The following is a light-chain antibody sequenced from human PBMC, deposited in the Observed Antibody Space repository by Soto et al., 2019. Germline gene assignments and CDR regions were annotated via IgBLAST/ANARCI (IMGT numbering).Light chain of an antibody. V-gene: IGLV2-14*01. CDR3: SSYTGSSTYV. CDR1: SSDVGGYIY. CDR2: DVS. Sequence: QAASVSGSPGQSITISCTGTSSDVGGYIYVSWYQQHPGKAPKLMIYDVSNRPSGISNRFSGSKSGNTASLTISGLQAEDEADYYCSSYTGSSTYVFGTGTKLTVL. J-gene: IGLJ1*01.